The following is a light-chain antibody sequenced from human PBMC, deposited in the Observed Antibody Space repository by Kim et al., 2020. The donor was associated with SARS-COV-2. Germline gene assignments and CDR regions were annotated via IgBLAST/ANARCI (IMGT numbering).Light chain of an antibody. J-gene: IGKJ4*01. V-gene: IGKV3-20*01. CDR3: QQYGSSPLT. Sequence: SPGESAALSCRASQSVSCSYLAWYQQKPCQAPRLLIYGASSRATGIPDRFSGSGSGTDFTLTISRLEPEDFAVYYCQQYGSSPLTFGGGTKVDIK. CDR2: GAS. CDR1: QSVSCSY.